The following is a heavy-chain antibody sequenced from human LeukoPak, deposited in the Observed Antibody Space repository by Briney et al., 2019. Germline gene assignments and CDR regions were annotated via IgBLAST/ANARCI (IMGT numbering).Heavy chain of an antibody. CDR3: ARDPSYSSSWSPLYYFDY. V-gene: IGHV3-64*04. CDR1: GFTFSSYA. Sequence: GGSLRLSCAASGFTFSSYAMHWVRQAPGKGLEYVSAISSNGGSTYYADSVKGRFTISRDNSKNTLYLQMNSLRAEDTAVYYCARDPSYSSSWSPLYYFDYWGQGTLVTVSS. CDR2: ISSNGGST. J-gene: IGHJ4*02. D-gene: IGHD6-13*01.